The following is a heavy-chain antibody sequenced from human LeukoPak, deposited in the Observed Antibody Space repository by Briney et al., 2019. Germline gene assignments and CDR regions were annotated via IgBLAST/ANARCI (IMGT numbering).Heavy chain of an antibody. V-gene: IGHV4-59*01. D-gene: IGHD3-3*01. CDR1: GGSISSYY. Sequence: SETLSLTCTVSGGSISSYYWSRIRQPPGKGLEWIGYIYYSGSTNYNPSLKSRVTISVDTSKNQFSLKLSSVTAADTAVYYCARSPPMAIFGVVRDYYFDYWGQGTLVTVSS. CDR2: IYYSGST. CDR3: ARSPPMAIFGVVRDYYFDY. J-gene: IGHJ4*02.